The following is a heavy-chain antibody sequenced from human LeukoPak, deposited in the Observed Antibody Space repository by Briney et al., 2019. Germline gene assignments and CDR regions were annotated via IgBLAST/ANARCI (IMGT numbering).Heavy chain of an antibody. CDR3: TTASFHYYYGMDI. V-gene: IGHV3-15*01. Sequence: GGSLRLSCAASGFTFSNAWMSWVRQAPGKGLEWVGRIKSKTDGGTTDYAAPVKGRFTISRDDSRNTLYLQMNSLKTEDTAVYYCTTASFHYYYGMDIWGQGTTVNVSS. J-gene: IGHJ6*02. D-gene: IGHD3-16*02. CDR1: GFTFSNAW. CDR2: IKSKTDGGTT.